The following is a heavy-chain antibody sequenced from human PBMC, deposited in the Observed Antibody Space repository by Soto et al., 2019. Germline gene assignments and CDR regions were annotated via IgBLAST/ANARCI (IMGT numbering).Heavy chain of an antibody. J-gene: IGHJ4*02. CDR2: LHHGGST. Sequence: TLSLTCDVSRYSIKNNNWGRGVRQPPGGGGLEWIGELHHGGSTNYNPSLESRITFSVDISKNQFFLKLSSVTAADTAVYYCTKNSAYALDYWGQGTLVTVSS. D-gene: IGHD5-12*01. CDR3: TKNSAYALDY. CDR1: RYSIKNNNW. V-gene: IGHV4-4*02.